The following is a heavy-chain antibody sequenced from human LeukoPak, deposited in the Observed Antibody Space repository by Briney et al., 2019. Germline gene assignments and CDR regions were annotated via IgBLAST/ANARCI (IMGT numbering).Heavy chain of an antibody. CDR2: INHSGST. CDR3: ARLVGPAGYCSSTSCMYFFDY. Sequence: SETLSLTCAVYGGSFSGYYWSWIRQPPGKGLEWIGEINHSGSTNYNPSLKSRVTISVDTSKNQFSLKLSSVTAADTAVYYCARLVGPAGYCSSTSCMYFFDYWGQGTLVTVSS. V-gene: IGHV4-34*01. J-gene: IGHJ4*02. CDR1: GGSFSGYY. D-gene: IGHD2-2*03.